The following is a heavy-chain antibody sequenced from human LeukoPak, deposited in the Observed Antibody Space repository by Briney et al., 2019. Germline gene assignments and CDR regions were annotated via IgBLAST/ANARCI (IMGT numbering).Heavy chain of an antibody. J-gene: IGHJ4*02. CDR2: ISSSSSKI. Sequence: LSGGSLRLSCAASGFTFSSYSMNWVRQAPGKGLEWVSFISSSSSKIDYADSVKGRFTISRDNSKNTLFLQMNSLRAEDTAVYYCAKGYYGSGSYGWFDYWGQGTLVTVSS. V-gene: IGHV3-48*01. CDR3: AKGYYGSGSYGWFDY. CDR1: GFTFSSYS. D-gene: IGHD3-10*01.